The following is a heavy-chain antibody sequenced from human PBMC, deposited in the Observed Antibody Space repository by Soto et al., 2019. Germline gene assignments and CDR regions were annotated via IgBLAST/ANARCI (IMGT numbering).Heavy chain of an antibody. CDR3: AKEADIVVVPAAMSAFDI. J-gene: IGHJ3*02. Sequence: QVQLVESGGGVVQPGRSLRLSCAASGFTFSSYGMHWVRQAPGKGLEWVAVISYDGSNKYYADSVKGRFTSSRDNSKNTLYLQMNSLRAEDTAVYYCAKEADIVVVPAAMSAFDIWGQGTMVTVSS. CDR2: ISYDGSNK. V-gene: IGHV3-30*18. CDR1: GFTFSSYG. D-gene: IGHD2-2*01.